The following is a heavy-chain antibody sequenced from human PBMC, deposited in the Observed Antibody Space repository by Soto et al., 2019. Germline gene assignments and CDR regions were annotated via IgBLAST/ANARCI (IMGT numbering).Heavy chain of an antibody. CDR3: ARVGIQLWLRGFDY. D-gene: IGHD5-18*01. J-gene: IGHJ4*02. V-gene: IGHV4-34*01. Sequence: SETLSLTCAVYGGSFSGYYWSWIRQPPGKGLEWIGEINHSGSTNYNPSLKSRVTISVDTSKNQFSLKLSSVTAADTAVYYCARVGIQLWLRGFDYWGQGTLVTVSS. CDR1: GGSFSGYY. CDR2: INHSGST.